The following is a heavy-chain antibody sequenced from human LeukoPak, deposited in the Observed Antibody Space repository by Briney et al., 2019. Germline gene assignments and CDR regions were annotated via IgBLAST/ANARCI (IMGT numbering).Heavy chain of an antibody. V-gene: IGHV4-38-2*01. D-gene: IGHD3-3*01. J-gene: IGHJ4*02. CDR1: GYSISSGYY. CDR3: ARPYYDFWSGYFLY. Sequence: SETLSLTCAVSGYSISSGYYWGLIRQPPGKGLEWIGSIYRSGSTYYNPSLKSRVTISVDTSKNQFSLKLSSVTAADTAVYYCARPYYDFWSGYFLYWGQGTLVTVSS. CDR2: IYRSGST.